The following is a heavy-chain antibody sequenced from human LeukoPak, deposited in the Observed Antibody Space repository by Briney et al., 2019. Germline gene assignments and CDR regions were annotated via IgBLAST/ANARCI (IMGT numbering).Heavy chain of an antibody. CDR1: GFTFGDYA. J-gene: IGHJ4*02. V-gene: IGHV3-7*01. CDR2: IKQDGSEK. CDR3: AREWFGELLPLDY. D-gene: IGHD3-10*01. Sequence: GGSLRLSCTASGFTFGDYAMSWFRQAPGKGLEWVANIKQDGSEKYYVDSVKGRFTISRDNAKNSLYLQMNSLRAEDTAVYYCAREWFGELLPLDYWGQGTLVTVSS.